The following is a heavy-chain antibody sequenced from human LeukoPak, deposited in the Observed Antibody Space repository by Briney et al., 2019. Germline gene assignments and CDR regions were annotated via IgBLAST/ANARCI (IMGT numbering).Heavy chain of an antibody. CDR1: GGSISSYY. V-gene: IGHV4-4*07. J-gene: IGHJ6*02. Sequence: SETLSLTCTVSGGSISSYYWSWIRQPAGKGLEWIGRIYTSGSTNYNPSLKSRVTMSVDTSKNQFSLKLSSVTAADTAVYYCARLDIVVVLGRDYYGMDVWGQGTTVTVSS. D-gene: IGHD2-2*03. CDR3: ARLDIVVVLGRDYYGMDV. CDR2: IYTSGST.